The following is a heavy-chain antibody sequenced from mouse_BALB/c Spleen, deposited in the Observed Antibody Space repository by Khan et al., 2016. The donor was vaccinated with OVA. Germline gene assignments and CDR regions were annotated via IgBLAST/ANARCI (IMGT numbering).Heavy chain of an antibody. CDR2: IDPANGNI. CDR3: ARTEIHYYGSYSMDY. D-gene: IGHD1-2*01. J-gene: IGHJ4*01. V-gene: IGHV14-3*02. Sequence: VQLQQSGAELVKPGASVKLSCTTSGFNIKDTYMHWVKQRPEQGLEWIGRIDPANGNIKYDPNFQGKAPITADKSSNTAYLHLSSLTSEDTAVHFCARTEIHYYGSYSMDYWGQGTSVTVSS. CDR1: GFNIKDTY.